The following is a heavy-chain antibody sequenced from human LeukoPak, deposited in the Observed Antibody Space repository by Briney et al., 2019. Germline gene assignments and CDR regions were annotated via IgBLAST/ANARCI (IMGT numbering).Heavy chain of an antibody. D-gene: IGHD5-24*01. Sequence: ASVKVSCKASGYTFTNYTMNWVRQAPGQGLEWRGWIHPSTGNPTYAQGFTGRVVFSLDTSVSTTYLQIISLKAEDTAVYYCAKSGYNRFDYWGQGTLVTVSS. CDR3: AKSGYNRFDY. CDR2: IHPSTGNP. CDR1: GYTFTNYT. J-gene: IGHJ4*02. V-gene: IGHV7-4-1*02.